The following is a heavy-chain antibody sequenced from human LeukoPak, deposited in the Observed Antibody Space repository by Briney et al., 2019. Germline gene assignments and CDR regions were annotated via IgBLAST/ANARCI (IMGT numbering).Heavy chain of an antibody. V-gene: IGHV1-69*13. CDR1: GGTFSSYA. Sequence: ASVKVSCKASGGTFSSYAISWVRQAPGQGREWMGGIIPIFGTANYAQKFQGRVTITADESTSTAYMELSSLRSEDTAVYYCARGGDPISSWFDPWGQGTLVTVSS. D-gene: IGHD4-17*01. J-gene: IGHJ5*02. CDR2: IIPIFGTA. CDR3: ARGGDPISSWFDP.